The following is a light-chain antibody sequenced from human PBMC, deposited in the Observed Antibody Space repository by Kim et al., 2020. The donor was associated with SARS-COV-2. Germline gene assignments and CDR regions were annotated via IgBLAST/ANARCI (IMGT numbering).Light chain of an antibody. J-gene: IGKJ2*01. CDR2: AAY. Sequence: DIQMTQSPSSLSASVGDRVTITCRASQYISTYLNWYQQKLGKAPKLLIYAAYSLQSGVPSRFSGSMSGTDYTLSITSLQPDDFATYYCQQTYKSYLQTFGQGTKLEI. V-gene: IGKV1-39*01. CDR3: QQTYKSYLQT. CDR1: QYISTY.